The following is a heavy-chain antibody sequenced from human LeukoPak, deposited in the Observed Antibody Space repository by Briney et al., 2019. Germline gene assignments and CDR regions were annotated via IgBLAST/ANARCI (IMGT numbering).Heavy chain of an antibody. CDR3: ARGSLRSWGSVEGAFDI. CDR1: GFTFSSYD. V-gene: IGHV3-13*01. J-gene: IGHJ3*02. D-gene: IGHD7-27*01. Sequence: GGSLRLSCAASGFTFSSYDMHWVRQATGKGLEWVSAIGSAGDTYTTGYVKGRFTISRENAKNSLYLQMNSLRAGDTAVYYCARGSLRSWGSVEGAFDIWGQGTMVTVSS. CDR2: IGSAGDT.